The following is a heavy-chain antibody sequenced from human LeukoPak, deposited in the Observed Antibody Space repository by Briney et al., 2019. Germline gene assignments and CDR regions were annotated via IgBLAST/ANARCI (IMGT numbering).Heavy chain of an antibody. D-gene: IGHD3-22*01. V-gene: IGHV4-39*07. CDR3: ARGQYYYDSSGYFY. CDR2: INHSGST. Sequence: SETLSLTCTVSGDSISSSNYYWGWIRQPPGKGLEWIGEINHSGSTNYNPSLKSRVTISVDTSKNQFSLKLSSVTAADTAVYYCARGQYYYDSSGYFYWGQGTLVTVSS. CDR1: GDSISSSNYY. J-gene: IGHJ4*02.